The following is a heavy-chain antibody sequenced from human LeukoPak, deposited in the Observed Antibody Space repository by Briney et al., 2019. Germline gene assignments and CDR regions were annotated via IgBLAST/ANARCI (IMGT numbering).Heavy chain of an antibody. CDR2: ISGDGGST. D-gene: IGHD5-24*01. CDR3: AKSSARYNLVNYYYMDV. CDR1: GFTFDDYA. V-gene: IGHV3-43*02. Sequence: GGSLRLSCAASGFTFDDYAMHWVRQAPGKGLEWVSLISGDGGSTYYADSVKGRFTISRDNSKNSLYLQMNSLRTEDTALYYCAKSSARYNLVNYYYMDVWGKGTTVTVSS. J-gene: IGHJ6*03.